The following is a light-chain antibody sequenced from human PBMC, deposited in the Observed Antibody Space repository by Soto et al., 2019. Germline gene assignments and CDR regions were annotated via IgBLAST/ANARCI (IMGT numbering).Light chain of an antibody. J-gene: IGKJ4*01. V-gene: IGKV3-20*01. Sequence: EIVLTQSPGTLSLSPGERATLSCRASQSVSSSYLAWYQQKPGQAPRLLIYGASSRATGIPDRFSGSGSGTEFTITISRLEPEDFAVYYCQQYGSSPPQTFGGGTKVEIK. CDR3: QQYGSSPPQT. CDR2: GAS. CDR1: QSVSSSY.